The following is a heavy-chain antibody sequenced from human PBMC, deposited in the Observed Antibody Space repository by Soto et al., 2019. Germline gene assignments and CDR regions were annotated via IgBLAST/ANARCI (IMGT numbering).Heavy chain of an antibody. J-gene: IGHJ6*02. V-gene: IGHV3-33*01. D-gene: IGHD5-12*01. CDR2: IWYDGSNK. Sequence: GGSLRLSCAASGFTFSSYGMHWVRQAPGEGLEWVAVIWYDGSNKYYADSVKGRFTISRDNSKNTLYLQMNSLRAEDTAVYYCAREERRDGYNYYYYGMDGWGQGTTVTFSS. CDR1: GFTFSSYG. CDR3: AREERRDGYNYYYYGMDG.